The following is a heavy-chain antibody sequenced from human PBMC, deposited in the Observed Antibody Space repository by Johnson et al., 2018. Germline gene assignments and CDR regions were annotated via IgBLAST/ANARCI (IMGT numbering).Heavy chain of an antibody. J-gene: IGHJ1*01. Sequence: QVQLQESGPGLVKPSETLSLTCSVSGGSINSHNYYWGWSRQPPGKGLEWIGRVYYSGSTYYNPSLKSRVTISVDTSKNQLSLKLNSVTAAATAVYYCARTGYTSTWYAEYFHHWGQGTLVTVSS. CDR1: GGSINSHNYY. CDR3: ARTGYTSTWYAEYFHH. D-gene: IGHD6-13*01. CDR2: VYYSGST. V-gene: IGHV4-39*01.